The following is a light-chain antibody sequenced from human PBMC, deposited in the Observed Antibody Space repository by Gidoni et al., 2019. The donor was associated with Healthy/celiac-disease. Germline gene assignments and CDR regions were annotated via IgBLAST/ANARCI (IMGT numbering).Light chain of an antibody. Sequence: AIQMTQSPASLSASVGDRVTITCRASQGIRNDLGWYQQKPGKAPKLLIYAASSLQSGVPSRFSGSGSVTDFTLTISSLQPEDFATYYCLQDYNYPGTFGGGTKVEIK. CDR1: QGIRND. CDR3: LQDYNYPGT. CDR2: AAS. V-gene: IGKV1-6*01. J-gene: IGKJ4*01.